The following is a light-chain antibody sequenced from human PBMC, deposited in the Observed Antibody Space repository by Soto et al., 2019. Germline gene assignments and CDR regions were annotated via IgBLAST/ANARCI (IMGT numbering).Light chain of an antibody. CDR2: KAS. J-gene: IGKJ5*01. Sequence: DIQMTQSPSSLSASVGDRVTITCRASQSISSYLNWYQQKPGKAPKLLIYKASTLKGGVPSRFSGSGSGTEFTLTISSLQSEDFAVYYCQQYNNWPPITFGQGTRLEIK. CDR1: QSISSY. CDR3: QQYNNWPPIT. V-gene: IGKV1-5*03.